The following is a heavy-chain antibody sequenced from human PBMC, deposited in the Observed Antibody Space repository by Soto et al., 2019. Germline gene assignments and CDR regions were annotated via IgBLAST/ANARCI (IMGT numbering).Heavy chain of an antibody. J-gene: IGHJ4*02. D-gene: IGHD1-26*01. CDR1: GGTLSNYV. V-gene: IGHV1-69*01. CDR2: IIPLSGTA. CDR3: AREGFSGSYLPN. Sequence: QVQLVQSGAEVKKPGSSVKVSCKASGGTLSNYVINWVRQDPGQGLEWVGGIIPLSGTAKYAQKFQGRVTITADESTSTAYMELRSLRSQDTAVYYWAREGFSGSYLPNWGQGILVTVSS.